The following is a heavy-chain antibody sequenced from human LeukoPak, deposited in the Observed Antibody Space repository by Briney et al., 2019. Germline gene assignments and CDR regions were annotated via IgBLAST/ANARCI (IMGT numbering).Heavy chain of an antibody. CDR3: ARDSQWELLRGYYFDY. CDR2: TYYRSKWYN. Sequence: SQTLSLTCAISGDSVSSNSAAWNWIRQSPSRGLEWLGRTYYRSKWYNDYAVSVKSRITINPDTSKNQFSLQLNSVTPEDTAVYYCARDSQWELLRGYYFDYWGQGTLVTVSS. CDR1: GDSVSSNSAA. D-gene: IGHD1-26*01. V-gene: IGHV6-1*01. J-gene: IGHJ4*02.